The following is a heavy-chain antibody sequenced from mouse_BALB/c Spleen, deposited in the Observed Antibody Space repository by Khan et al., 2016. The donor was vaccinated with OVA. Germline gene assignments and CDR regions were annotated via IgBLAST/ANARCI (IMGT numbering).Heavy chain of an antibody. CDR3: ARNNYYGYAVDY. J-gene: IGHJ4*01. D-gene: IGHD1-1*01. V-gene: IGHV3-2*02. CDR2: ISYSGST. Sequence: EVQLVETGPGLVKPSQSLSLTCTVTGYSITSNYAWNWIRQFPGNKLEWMGYISYSGSTSYNPSLKSRISITRDTSKNQFFLQLNSVTTEDTATYYCARNNYYGYAVDYWGQGTSVTVSS. CDR1: GYSITSNYA.